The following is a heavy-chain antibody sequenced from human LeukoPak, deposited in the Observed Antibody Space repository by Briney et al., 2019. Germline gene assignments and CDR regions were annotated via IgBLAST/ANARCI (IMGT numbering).Heavy chain of an antibody. CDR2: ISYDGSNK. Sequence: GGSLRLSCAASGFTFSSYAMHWVRQAPGKGLEWVAVISYDGSNKYYADSVKGRFTISRDNSKNTLYLQMNSLRAEDTAVYYCARAVTRPYNWFGPWGQGTLVTVSS. CDR3: ARAVTRPYNWFGP. V-gene: IGHV3-30-3*01. J-gene: IGHJ5*02. D-gene: IGHD4-17*01. CDR1: GFTFSSYA.